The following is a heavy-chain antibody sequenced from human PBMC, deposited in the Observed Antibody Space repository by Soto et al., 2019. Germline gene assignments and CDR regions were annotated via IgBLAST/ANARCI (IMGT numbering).Heavy chain of an antibody. J-gene: IGHJ5*02. D-gene: IGHD6-19*01. V-gene: IGHV3-23*01. CDR3: ARDKRGYSSGWFSIWFDP. Sequence: GGSLRLSCAASGVTLRNYAMSWVRQAPGGGLEWVSSITGSGGSTYYADSVKGRFTISRDNAKNSLYLQMNSLRAEDTAVYYCARDKRGYSSGWFSIWFDPWGQGTLVTVSS. CDR1: GVTLRNYA. CDR2: ITGSGGST.